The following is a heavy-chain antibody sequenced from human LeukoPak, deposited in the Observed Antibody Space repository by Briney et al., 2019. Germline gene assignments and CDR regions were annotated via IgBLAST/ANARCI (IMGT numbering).Heavy chain of an antibody. CDR3: ARDRSGSLRVPRGY. V-gene: IGHV3-21*01. J-gene: IGHJ4*02. Sequence: GGSLRLSCAASGFTFSSYSMNWVRQAPGKGLEWVSSISSSSSYIYYADSVKGRFTISRDNAKNSLYLQMNSLRAEDTAVYYCARDRSGSLRVPRGYWGQGTLVTVSS. CDR1: GFTFSSYS. D-gene: IGHD1-26*01. CDR2: ISSSSSYI.